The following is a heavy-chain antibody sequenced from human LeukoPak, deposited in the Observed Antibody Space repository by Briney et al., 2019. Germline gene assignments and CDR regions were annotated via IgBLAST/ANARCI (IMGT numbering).Heavy chain of an antibody. J-gene: IGHJ5*02. V-gene: IGHV4-4*09. CDR1: GGSISSYY. D-gene: IGHD6-13*01. Sequence: SETLSLTCTVSGGSISSYYWSWIRQPPGKGLEWIGYIYTSGSTNYNPSLKSRVTISVDTSKNQFSLKLSSVTAADTAVYYCAGRRWVAIAVAGTGVSGWFDPWGQGTLVTVSS. CDR2: IYTSGST. CDR3: AGRRWVAIAVAGTGVSGWFDP.